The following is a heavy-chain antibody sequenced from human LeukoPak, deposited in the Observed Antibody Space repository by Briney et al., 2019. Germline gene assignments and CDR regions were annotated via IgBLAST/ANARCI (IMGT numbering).Heavy chain of an antibody. V-gene: IGHV3-21*01. D-gene: IGHD1-26*01. CDR1: GFTFSSFG. CDR3: ARRGGGGNYYEFDY. J-gene: IGHJ4*02. Sequence: PGGSLRLPCAASGFTFSSFGMNWVRQAPGKGLEWVSYISSINNYIYYADSLKGRFTISRDNAKNSLYLQMNSLRAEDTAVYYCARRGGGGNYYEFDYWGQGTLVTVSS. CDR2: ISSINNYI.